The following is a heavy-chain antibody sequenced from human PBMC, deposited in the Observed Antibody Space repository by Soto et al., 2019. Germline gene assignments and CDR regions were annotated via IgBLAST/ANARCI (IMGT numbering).Heavy chain of an antibody. D-gene: IGHD2-2*01. CDR2: TYYRSKWYN. J-gene: IGHJ6*02. CDR3: ARGQLLAQIDVAHYYYGMDV. CDR1: GDSVSSNSAA. V-gene: IGHV6-1*01. Sequence: PSQTLSLTCAISGDSVSSNSAAWNWIRQSPSRGLEWLGRTYYRSKWYNDYAVSVKSRITINPDTSKNQFSLQLNSVTPEDTAVYYCARGQLLAQIDVAHYYYGMDVWGQGTTVTVSS.